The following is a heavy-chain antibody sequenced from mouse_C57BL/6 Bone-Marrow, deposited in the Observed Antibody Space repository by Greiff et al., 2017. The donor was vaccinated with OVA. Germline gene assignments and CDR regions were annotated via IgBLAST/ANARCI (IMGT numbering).Heavy chain of an antibody. CDR1: GYSFTDYN. CDR3: ARSGPITTVPERVYFDY. CDR2: INPNYGTT. D-gene: IGHD1-1*01. J-gene: IGHJ2*01. Sequence: VQLQQSGPELVKPGASVKISCKASGYSFTDYNMNWVKQSNGKSLEWIGVINPNYGTTSYNQKFKGKATLTVDQSSSTAYMQLNSLTSEDPAVYYCARSGPITTVPERVYFDYWGQGTTLTVSS. V-gene: IGHV1-39*01.